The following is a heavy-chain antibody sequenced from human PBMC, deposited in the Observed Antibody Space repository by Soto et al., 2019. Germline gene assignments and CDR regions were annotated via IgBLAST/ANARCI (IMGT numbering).Heavy chain of an antibody. J-gene: IGHJ3*02. Sequence: QVQLVQSGAEVKKPGASVKVSCKASGYTFTSYYMHWVRQAPGQGLEWMGIINPSGDSTSYPQKFQGRATMTRDTSTSTVYMELSSLRSEDTAFYYRARRETNFGEDAFDIWGQGTMVTVSS. D-gene: IGHD3-16*01. CDR3: ARRETNFGEDAFDI. CDR2: INPSGDST. CDR1: GYTFTSYY. V-gene: IGHV1-46*01.